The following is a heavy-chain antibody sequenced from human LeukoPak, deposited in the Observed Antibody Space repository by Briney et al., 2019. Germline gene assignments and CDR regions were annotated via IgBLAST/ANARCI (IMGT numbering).Heavy chain of an antibody. D-gene: IGHD6-19*01. Sequence: GGSLRLSCAASGFTFSSYAMHRVRQAPGKGLEYVSAISSNGGSTYYANSVKGRFTISRDNSKNTLYLQMGSLRAEDMAVYYCAREPYSSGWYPDYYYYYGMDVWGQGTTVTVSS. CDR3: AREPYSSGWYPDYYYYYGMDV. J-gene: IGHJ6*02. CDR2: ISSNGGST. V-gene: IGHV3-64*01. CDR1: GFTFSSYA.